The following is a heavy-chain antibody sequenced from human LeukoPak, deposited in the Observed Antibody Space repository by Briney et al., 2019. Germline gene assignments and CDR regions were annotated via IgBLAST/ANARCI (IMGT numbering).Heavy chain of an antibody. V-gene: IGHV3-11*05. D-gene: IGHD6-19*01. Sequence: GGSLRLSCAASGFTFSDYYMSWICQAPGKGLEWVSYISSSSSYTNYADSVKGRFTISRDNAKNSLYPQMNSLRAEDTAVYYCARDHTVAGLDYWGQGTLVTVSS. J-gene: IGHJ4*02. CDR1: GFTFSDYY. CDR2: ISSSSSYT. CDR3: ARDHTVAGLDY.